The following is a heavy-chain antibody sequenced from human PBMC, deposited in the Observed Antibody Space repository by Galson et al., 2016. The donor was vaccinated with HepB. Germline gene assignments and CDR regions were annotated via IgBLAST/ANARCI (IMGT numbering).Heavy chain of an antibody. CDR3: ARNYYDSSVPTS. Sequence: GTGLEWVGFLRSKFFGATKQYAASVKGRFTISRDDDRAIVYLEMSSLQIDDAGMYFCARNYYDSSVPTSWGQGTPVAVSS. D-gene: IGHD3-22*01. J-gene: IGHJ5*02. V-gene: IGHV3-49*02. CDR2: LRSKFFGATK.